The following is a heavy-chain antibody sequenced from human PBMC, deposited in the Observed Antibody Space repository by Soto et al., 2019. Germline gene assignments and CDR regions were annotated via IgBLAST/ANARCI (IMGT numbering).Heavy chain of an antibody. V-gene: IGHV4-30-2*01. CDR2: IYHSGST. CDR1: GGSISSGGYS. Sequence: SETLSLTCAVSGGSISSGGYSWSWIGQPPGKGLEWIGYIYHSGSTYYNPSLKSRVTISVDRSKNQFSLKLSSVTAADTAVYYCARVNYDFWSGYSPYNWFDPWGQGTLVTVSS. CDR3: ARVNYDFWSGYSPYNWFDP. D-gene: IGHD3-3*01. J-gene: IGHJ5*02.